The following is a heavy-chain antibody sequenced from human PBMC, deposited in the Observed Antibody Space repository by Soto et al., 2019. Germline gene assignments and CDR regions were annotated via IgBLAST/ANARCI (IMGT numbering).Heavy chain of an antibody. Sequence: PGESLKISCKGSGYSFTNHLISCVRHMAGKGLEGMVKVDPGESYTSFSPSFQGHVTTSTDQSTNNAYLQWYTLKAPDTAIHYCPRPGRDYSSSGMEVWGQGTTVTLSS. CDR1: GYSFTNHL. D-gene: IGHD4-4*01. V-gene: IGHV5-10-1*01. J-gene: IGHJ6*02. CDR2: VDPGESYT. CDR3: PRPGRDYSSSGMEV.